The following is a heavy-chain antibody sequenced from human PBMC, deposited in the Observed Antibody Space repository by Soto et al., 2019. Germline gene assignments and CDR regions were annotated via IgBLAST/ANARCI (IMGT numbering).Heavy chain of an antibody. CDR2: LWYDGDDK. CDR1: GFTIGSYG. V-gene: IGHV3-33*01. J-gene: IGHJ4*02. Sequence: GGSLRLSCAASGFTIGSYGMHWVRQAPGKGLEWVAGLWYDGDDKYYGDSVKGRLTISRGSSRNTLYLQMNSLRAEDTAVYYCVRGPYYGLYYFDSWGQGTLVTVSS. CDR3: VRGPYYGLYYFDS. D-gene: IGHD3-10*01.